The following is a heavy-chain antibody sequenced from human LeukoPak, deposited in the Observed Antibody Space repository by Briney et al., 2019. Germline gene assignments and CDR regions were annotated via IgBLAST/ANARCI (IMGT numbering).Heavy chain of an antibody. CDR1: GFTVNNNH. CDR3: ARDRGDTSGWPIIDY. J-gene: IGHJ4*02. CDR2: IQSGST. D-gene: IGHD6-19*01. V-gene: IGHV3-66*01. Sequence: PGGSLRLSCAASGFTVNNNHMSWVRQAPGKGLEWVSLIQSGSTHYVDSVKGRFTISRDNSKNTLYLQMNSLRAEDTAVYYCARDRGDTSGWPIIDYWGQGTLVTVSS.